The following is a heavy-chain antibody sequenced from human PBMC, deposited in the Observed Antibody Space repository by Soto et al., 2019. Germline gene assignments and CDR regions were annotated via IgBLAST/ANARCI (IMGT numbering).Heavy chain of an antibody. J-gene: IGHJ6*03. Sequence: EVQLLESGGGLVQPGGSLRLSCAASGFAFSSYAMNWVRQAPGKGLEWVSAISSSGGSTYYADSVKGRFTISRDNSKNTLYLQMTSLRAEDTAVYYCAKDSPNYYYYMDVWGKGTTVTVSS. CDR1: GFAFSSYA. CDR3: AKDSPNYYYYMDV. V-gene: IGHV3-23*01. CDR2: ISSSGGST.